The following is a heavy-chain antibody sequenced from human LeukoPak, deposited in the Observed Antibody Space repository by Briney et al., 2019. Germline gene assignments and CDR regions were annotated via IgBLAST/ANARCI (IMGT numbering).Heavy chain of an antibody. CDR2: IYYSGST. CDR3: ARGYGDYYFDY. Sequence: SETLSLTCTVSGGSISSYYWSWIRQPPGKGLEWIGYIYYSGSTNYNPSLKSRVTISVDTSKNQFSLKLSSVTAADTAVYYCARGYGDYYFDYWGQGTLVTVSS. D-gene: IGHD4-17*01. V-gene: IGHV4-59*12. CDR1: GGSISSYY. J-gene: IGHJ4*02.